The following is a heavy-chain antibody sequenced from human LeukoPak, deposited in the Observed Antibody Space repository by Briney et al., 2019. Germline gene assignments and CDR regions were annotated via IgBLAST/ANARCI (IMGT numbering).Heavy chain of an antibody. Sequence: QSGGSLRLSCAASGFTFITYGMTWVRQAPGKGLEWVSSICGSGSSMHCVDSYYRDSVKGRFTISRDNSKDTLYLQMNSLRAEDTAVYYCARDLGLSVGVTPFASWGRGTLVTVSS. CDR1: GFTFITYG. J-gene: IGHJ4*02. CDR3: ARDLGLSVGVTPFAS. D-gene: IGHD1-26*01. V-gene: IGHV3-23*01. CDR2: ICGSGSSMHCVDS.